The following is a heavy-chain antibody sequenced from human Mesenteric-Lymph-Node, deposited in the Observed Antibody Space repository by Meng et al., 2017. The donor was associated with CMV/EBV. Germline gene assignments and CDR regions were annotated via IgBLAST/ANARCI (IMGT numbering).Heavy chain of an antibody. J-gene: IGHJ4*02. CDR3: AHIGFDY. CDR2: IYWDDDK. Sequence: LSRSCTFSGCSRSARGVGVGWIRQPPGKALEWLALIYWDDDKRYSPSLKSRLTITKDTSKNQVVLTMTNMDPVDTATYYCAHIGFDYWGQGTLVTVSS. V-gene: IGHV2-5*02. CDR1: GCSRSARGVG.